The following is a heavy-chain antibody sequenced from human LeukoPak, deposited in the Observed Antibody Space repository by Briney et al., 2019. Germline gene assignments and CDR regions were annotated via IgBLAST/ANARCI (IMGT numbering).Heavy chain of an antibody. J-gene: IGHJ4*02. V-gene: IGHV3-11*04. D-gene: IGHD2-15*01. CDR1: GFTFSDYY. CDR2: ISSSSSTI. Sequence: GGSLRLSCAASGFTFSDYYMSWIRQAPGKGLEWVSYISSSSSTIYYADSVKGRFTISRDNAKNSLYLQMNSLRAEDTAVYYCARDHLLPPGPIDYWGQGALVTVSS. CDR3: ARDHLLPPGPIDY.